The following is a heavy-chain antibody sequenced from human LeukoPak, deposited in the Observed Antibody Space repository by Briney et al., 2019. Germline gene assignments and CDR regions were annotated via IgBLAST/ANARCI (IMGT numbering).Heavy chain of an antibody. V-gene: IGHV3-30*02. D-gene: IGHD2-2*01. CDR3: VKDERYCSSTSCPLAFDI. J-gene: IGHJ3*02. CDR1: GFTFSSYG. CDR2: IRYDGSNK. Sequence: GGSLRLSCAASGFTFSSYGMHWVRQAPGKGLEWVAFIRYDGSNKYYADSVKGRFTISRDNSKNTLYLQMNSLRAEDTAVYYCVKDERYCSSTSCPLAFDIWGQGTMVTVSS.